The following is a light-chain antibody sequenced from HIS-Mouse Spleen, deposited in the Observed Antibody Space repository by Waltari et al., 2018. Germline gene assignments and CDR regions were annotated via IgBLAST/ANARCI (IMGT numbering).Light chain of an antibody. Sequence: SYELTQPPSVSVSPGQTARITCSGDALPKQYAYWYQQKPGQAPVLGIYKDSERPSGNPERFSGSSSGTTVTLTISGVQAEDEADYYCQSADSSGTYYVFGTGTKVTVL. V-gene: IGLV3-25*03. CDR2: KDS. J-gene: IGLJ1*01. CDR3: QSADSSGTYYV. CDR1: ALPKQY.